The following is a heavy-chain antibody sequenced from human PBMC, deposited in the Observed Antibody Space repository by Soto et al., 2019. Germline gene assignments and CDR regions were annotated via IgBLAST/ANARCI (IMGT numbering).Heavy chain of an antibody. CDR3: ARVSGRSYWFDP. Sequence: QVQLVQSGAEVKKPGASGKVACKASGYTFTSYGIRWVRRAPGQGPEWMGWISAYKGNRNSAQKLQGRVTMTTDTSTRTASMELRSLRSHDTAVYYCARVSGRSYWFDPWGQGTLVTVSS. J-gene: IGHJ5*02. D-gene: IGHD1-26*01. CDR2: ISAYKGNR. V-gene: IGHV1-18*01. CDR1: GYTFTSYG.